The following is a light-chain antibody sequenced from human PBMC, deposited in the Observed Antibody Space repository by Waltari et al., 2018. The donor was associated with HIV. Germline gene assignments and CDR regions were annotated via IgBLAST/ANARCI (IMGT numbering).Light chain of an antibody. J-gene: IGKJ3*01. CDR3: MQGTNWPPFT. CDR1: QSLLYRDGNTY. V-gene: IGKV2-30*01. Sequence: VMTHSPLSLSVTLGPPASISCRSSQSLLYRDGNTYLNWFQQSPGQSPRRLIYKVSNRDSGVPDRFSGSGSGTDFTLKISAVEAEDVGVYYCMQGTNWPPFTFGPGTKVDIK. CDR2: KVS.